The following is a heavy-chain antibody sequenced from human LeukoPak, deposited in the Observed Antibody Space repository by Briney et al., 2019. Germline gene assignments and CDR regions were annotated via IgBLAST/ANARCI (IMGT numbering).Heavy chain of an antibody. J-gene: IGHJ4*02. D-gene: IGHD3-16*01. CDR2: TFYRSDWET. CDR1: GDSVSNNNIA. Sequence: SSQTLSLTCAISGDSVSNNNIAWNWIRQSPSRGIEWLVRTFYRSDWETHYAGSLAIRLYIKADTFTNQVSLQLSSVTPEDTAVYYCARVILLGRGFDHWGQGSLVTVSS. V-gene: IGHV6-1*01. CDR3: ARVILLGRGFDH.